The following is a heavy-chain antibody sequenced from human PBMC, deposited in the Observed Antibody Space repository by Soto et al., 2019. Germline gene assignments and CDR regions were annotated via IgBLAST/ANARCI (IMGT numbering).Heavy chain of an antibody. CDR2: IFSNDEK. Sequence: QVTLKESGPVLVKPTETLTLTCTVSGFSLSNARMGVSWIRQPPGKALEWLAHIFSNDEKSYSTSLKSRLTLSKDTSKSQVVLTMTNMDPVDTATYYCARKLNYYYGMDVWGQGTTVTVSS. J-gene: IGHJ6*02. V-gene: IGHV2-26*01. CDR3: ARKLNYYYGMDV. CDR1: GFSLSNARMG.